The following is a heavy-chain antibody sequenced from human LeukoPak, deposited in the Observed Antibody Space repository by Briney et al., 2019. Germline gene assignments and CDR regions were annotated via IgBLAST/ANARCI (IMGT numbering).Heavy chain of an antibody. J-gene: IGHJ6*03. CDR2: ISGSGDKT. D-gene: IGHD2-15*01. Sequence: GGSLRLSCAASGSSLSTYALSWVRQAPGGGLEWVAAISGSGDKTYHADSVKGRFTISKDNSENRLSLQMDSLRAEDTAVYFCAKDTTAWWYHRAYMNVWGKGTTVTVSS. CDR1: GSSLSTYA. V-gene: IGHV3-23*01. CDR3: AKDTTAWWYHRAYMNV.